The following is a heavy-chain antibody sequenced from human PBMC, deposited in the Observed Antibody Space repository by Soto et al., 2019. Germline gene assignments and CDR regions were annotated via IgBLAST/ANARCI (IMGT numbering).Heavy chain of an antibody. Sequence: EVQLVESGGGLVKPGGSLRLSCAASGFTFSSYSMNWVRQAPGKGLECVSSISSSSSYIYYADSVKGRFTISRDHAKNSLYLQMNSLRAEDTSVYYCARDTRYSGYDWGYWGQGTLVTVSS. CDR2: ISSSSSYI. V-gene: IGHV3-21*01. CDR1: GFTFSSYS. D-gene: IGHD5-12*01. J-gene: IGHJ4*02. CDR3: ARDTRYSGYDWGY.